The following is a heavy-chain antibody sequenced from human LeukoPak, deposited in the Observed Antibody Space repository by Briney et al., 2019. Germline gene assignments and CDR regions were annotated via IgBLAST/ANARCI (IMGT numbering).Heavy chain of an antibody. J-gene: IGHJ3*02. Sequence: GESLKISCKGSGYSFTSYWIGWVRQMPGQGLELMGIIYPSDSDTTYSPSFQGQVTISADKSISTAYLQWSSLKASDTAMYYCARGSYSSGWYSAFDIWGRGTMVTVSS. CDR1: GYSFTSYW. CDR2: IYPSDSDT. CDR3: ARGSYSSGWYSAFDI. D-gene: IGHD6-19*01. V-gene: IGHV5-51*01.